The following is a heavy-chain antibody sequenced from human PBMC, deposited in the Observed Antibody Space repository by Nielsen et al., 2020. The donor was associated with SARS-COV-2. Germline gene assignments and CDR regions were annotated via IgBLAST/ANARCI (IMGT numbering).Heavy chain of an antibody. CDR2: ISGSGSYT. CDR3: ARSGHCNGGICYFTEYFQD. J-gene: IGHJ1*01. D-gene: IGHD2-8*02. Sequence: GESLKISCTASGFTFSDSFMSLIPQAPGKGLEWVSYISGSGSYTNYADSLKGRFTISRDNAKNSLYLQMDSLRAEDTAFYYCARSGHCNGGICYFTEYFQDWGQGTLVTVSS. CDR1: GFTFSDSF. V-gene: IGHV3-11*03.